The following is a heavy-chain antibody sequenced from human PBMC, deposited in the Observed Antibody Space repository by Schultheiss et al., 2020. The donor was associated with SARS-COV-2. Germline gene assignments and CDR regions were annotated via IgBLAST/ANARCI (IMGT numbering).Heavy chain of an antibody. V-gene: IGHV4-34*09. Sequence: SETLSLTCAVYGGSFSAYCWNWIRQSPEKGLEWIGYIYYSGSTYYNPSLKSRVTISVDTSKKQFSLRLSSVTAADTAVYYCARSGSHAYRTVFYYYGMDVWGQGTTVTVSS. D-gene: IGHD4-17*01. CDR3: ARSGSHAYRTVFYYYGMDV. J-gene: IGHJ6*02. CDR2: IYYSGST. CDR1: GGSFSAYC.